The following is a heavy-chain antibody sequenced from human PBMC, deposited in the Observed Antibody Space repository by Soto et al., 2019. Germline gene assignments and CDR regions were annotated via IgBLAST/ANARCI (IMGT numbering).Heavy chain of an antibody. CDR1: GFTFSSYG. V-gene: IGHV3-23*01. D-gene: IGHD1-7*01. CDR3: AKDRRAGGNYGFYSDF. CDR2: SSATGAGT. Sequence: GESLKISCAASGFTFSSYGMTWVRQAPGKGLEWVSFSSATGAGTYYADSVKGRFTISRDNSKNTLYLQMTSLRADDTAVYYCAKDRRAGGNYGFYSDFWGQGALVTVSS. J-gene: IGHJ4*02.